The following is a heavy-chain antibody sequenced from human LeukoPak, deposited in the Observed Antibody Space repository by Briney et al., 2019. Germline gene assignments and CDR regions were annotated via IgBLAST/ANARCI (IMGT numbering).Heavy chain of an antibody. CDR3: ARGRGIAAADPAFDY. CDR2: IYYSGST. CDR1: GGSISSSSYY. V-gene: IGHV4-39*07. D-gene: IGHD6-13*01. J-gene: IGHJ4*02. Sequence: SETLSLTCTVSGGSISSSSYYWGWIRQPPGKGLEWIGSIYYSGSTNYNPSLKSRVTISVDTSKNQFSLKLSSVTAADTAVYYCARGRGIAAADPAFDYWGQGTLVTVSS.